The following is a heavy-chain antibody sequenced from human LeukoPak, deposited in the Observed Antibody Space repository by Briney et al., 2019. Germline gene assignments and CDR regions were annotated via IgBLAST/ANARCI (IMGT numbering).Heavy chain of an antibody. CDR1: GGTFSSYA. D-gene: IGHD2-2*02. CDR2: IIPIFGTA. Sequence: SVKVSCKASGGTFSSYAISWVRQAPGQGLEWMGGIIPIFGTANYAQKFQGRVTITTDESTSTAYMELSSLRSEDTAVYYCARENLPAAINGYFQHWGQGTLVTVSS. V-gene: IGHV1-69*05. J-gene: IGHJ1*01. CDR3: ARENLPAAINGYFQH.